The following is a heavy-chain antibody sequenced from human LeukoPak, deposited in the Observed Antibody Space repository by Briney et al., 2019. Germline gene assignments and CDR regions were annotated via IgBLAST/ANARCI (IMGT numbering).Heavy chain of an antibody. V-gene: IGHV3-23*01. Sequence: PGGSLRLSCAASGFTFSYYAMTWVRQAPGKGPKWVSGIYGSGRITYHADSVKGRFTISRDNSKNTLYLQMNSLRAEDTAVYYCAKWKMGTFGGPPRPYFDYWGQGTLVTVSS. J-gene: IGHJ4*02. CDR1: GFTFSYYA. D-gene: IGHD3-16*01. CDR2: IYGSGRIT. CDR3: AKWKMGTFGGPPRPYFDY.